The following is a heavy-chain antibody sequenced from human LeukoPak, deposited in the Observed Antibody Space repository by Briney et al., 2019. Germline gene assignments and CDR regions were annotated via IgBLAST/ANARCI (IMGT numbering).Heavy chain of an antibody. CDR1: EFTFFTYW. J-gene: IGHJ3*02. V-gene: IGHV3-7*01. CDR2: IKQDGSEK. CDR3: ARAHGGFGETFDI. Sequence: GGSLRLSCAASEFTFFTYWMTWVRQAPGKGLEWVANIKQDGSEKYYVDSVKGRFTISRDNAKNSLYLQMNSLRAEDTAVYYCARAHGGFGETFDIWGQGTMVTVSS. D-gene: IGHD3-10*01.